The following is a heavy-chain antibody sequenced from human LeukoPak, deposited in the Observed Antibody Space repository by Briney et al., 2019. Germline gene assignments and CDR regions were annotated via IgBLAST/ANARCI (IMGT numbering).Heavy chain of an antibody. D-gene: IGHD1-26*01. J-gene: IGHJ6*02. CDR3: ARDPKWEGWNTEGRVMDV. Sequence: ASVKVSCKASGYTFMKYGFSWVRQAPGQGLGWLGWISTYNGNTKYAEKFQGRVTMTTDTSTSTAYMELRSLRSDDTAVYHCARDPKWEGWNTEGRVMDVWGQGTTVTVSS. CDR1: GYTFMKYG. V-gene: IGHV1-18*01. CDR2: ISTYNGNT.